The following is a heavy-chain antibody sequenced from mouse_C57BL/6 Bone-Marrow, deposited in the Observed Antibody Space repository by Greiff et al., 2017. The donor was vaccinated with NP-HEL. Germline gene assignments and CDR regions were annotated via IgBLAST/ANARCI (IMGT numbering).Heavy chain of an antibody. Sequence: EVQLVESGGDLVKPGGSLKLSCAASGFTFSSYGMSWVRQTPDKRLEWVATISSGGSYTYYPDSVKGRFTISRDNAKNTLYLQMRSLKSEDTAMYYCARRYYYGSFAYWGQGTLVTVSA. D-gene: IGHD1-1*01. J-gene: IGHJ3*01. CDR2: ISSGGSYT. CDR1: GFTFSSYG. CDR3: ARRYYYGSFAY. V-gene: IGHV5-6*01.